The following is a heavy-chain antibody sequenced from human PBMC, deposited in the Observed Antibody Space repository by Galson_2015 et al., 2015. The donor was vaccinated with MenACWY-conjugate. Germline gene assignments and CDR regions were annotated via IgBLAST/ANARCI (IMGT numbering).Heavy chain of an antibody. CDR3: ATDKDWSFDY. CDR1: GFTFSSYS. V-gene: IGHV3-48*04. J-gene: IGHJ4*02. Sequence: LRLSCAASGFTFSSYSLNWIRQAPGKGLEWISYIGISSSTIYFADSVRGRSSISRDNAKNSFYLQLNSLRAEDTAVYYCATDKDWSFDYWGQGTLVTVSS. D-gene: IGHD1-1*01. CDR2: IGISSSTI.